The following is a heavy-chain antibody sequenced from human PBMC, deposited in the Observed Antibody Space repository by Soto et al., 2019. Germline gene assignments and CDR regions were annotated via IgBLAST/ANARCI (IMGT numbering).Heavy chain of an antibody. CDR2: IYYTGKT. Sequence: PSDTLSLTCTISGGTIGDYYWSWIRQPPGKDLEWIAYIYYTGKTDQNPSLEGRVSISLGTSRNQFSLNLRSVTAADTAVYYCVRNHNRAGSFDSWGPGVSVAVSS. D-gene: IGHD1-20*01. J-gene: IGHJ4*02. CDR3: VRNHNRAGSFDS. V-gene: IGHV4-59*01. CDR1: GGTIGDYY.